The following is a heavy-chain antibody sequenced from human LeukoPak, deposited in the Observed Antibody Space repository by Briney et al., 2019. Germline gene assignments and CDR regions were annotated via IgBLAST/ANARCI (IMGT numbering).Heavy chain of an antibody. CDR3: ARHKGYGNYYYYDLDV. D-gene: IGHD5-18*01. CDR2: VYPGDSET. V-gene: IGHV5-51*01. J-gene: IGHJ6*02. CDR1: GYIFTTYW. Sequence: GESLKISCKGSGYIFTTYWIAWVRQMPGKGLERMGTVYPGDSETRDNPSFQGQVTISTDKSINTAYLQWSSLKASDTAMYYCARHKGYGNYYYYDLDVWGQGTTVTVSS.